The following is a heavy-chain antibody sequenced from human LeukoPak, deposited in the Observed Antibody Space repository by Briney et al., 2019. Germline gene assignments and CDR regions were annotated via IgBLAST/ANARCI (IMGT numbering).Heavy chain of an antibody. CDR2: IYYFGST. CDR3: TSLNSGYGGWFDH. CDR1: GGSISRYY. Sequence: NPSETLSLTCTVSGGSISRYYWSWIRQPPGKGLEWIGYIYYFGSTNYNPSLKSRVTISVDTSKNQFSLKLSSVTAADTAVYYCTSLNSGYGGWFDHWGQGTLVTVSS. D-gene: IGHD5-12*01. V-gene: IGHV4-59*01. J-gene: IGHJ5*02.